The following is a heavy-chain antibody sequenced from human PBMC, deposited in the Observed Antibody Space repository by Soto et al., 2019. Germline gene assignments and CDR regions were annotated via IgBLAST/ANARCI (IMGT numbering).Heavy chain of an antibody. CDR3: AKNSGWFNT. D-gene: IGHD3-10*01. Sequence: PAGSLRLSCAASGFPFSSTDMTWVRQAPGKGLEWVSTIDGSGGTTYYADSVKGRFTISRDNSINTVFLQMNSLRADDTALYFCAKNSGWFNTWGQGALVTVSS. CDR2: IDGSGGTT. J-gene: IGHJ5*02. V-gene: IGHV3-23*01. CDR1: GFPFSSTD.